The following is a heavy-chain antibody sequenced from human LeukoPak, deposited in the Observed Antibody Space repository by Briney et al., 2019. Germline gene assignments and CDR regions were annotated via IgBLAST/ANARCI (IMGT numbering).Heavy chain of an antibody. V-gene: IGHV6-1*01. CDR3: ARGQTYSVRLFHY. CDR1: GDSVSSTTAG. CDR2: TYYRSRWYS. Sequence: SQTLSLTFAISGDSVSSTTAGWNWIRQSPSRGLEWLGRTYYRSRWYSDFAEYVKSRITIDPDTSKNQFSLQLNSVTPDDTAVYFCARGQTYSVRLFHYWGQGTLVTVSS. D-gene: IGHD5/OR15-5a*01. J-gene: IGHJ4*02.